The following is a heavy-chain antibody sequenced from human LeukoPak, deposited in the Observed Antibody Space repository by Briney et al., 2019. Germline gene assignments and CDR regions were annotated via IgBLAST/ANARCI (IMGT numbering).Heavy chain of an antibody. CDR3: VTYYFDSSGPKKNY. CDR1: GGSISSYY. V-gene: IGHV4-34*01. Sequence: SETLSLTCSVSGGSISSYYWSWIRQPPGKGLEWIGEINHSGSTNYNPSLKSRVTISVDTSKKQFSLKLSSVTAADTAEYYCVTYYFDSSGPKKNYWGQGTLVTVSS. CDR2: INHSGST. D-gene: IGHD3-22*01. J-gene: IGHJ4*02.